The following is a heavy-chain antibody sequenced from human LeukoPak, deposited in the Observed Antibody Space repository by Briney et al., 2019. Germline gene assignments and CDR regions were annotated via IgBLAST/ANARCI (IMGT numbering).Heavy chain of an antibody. D-gene: IGHD6-6*01. CDR2: IYPGDSDT. Sequence: GESLKISCKGSGYSFTSYWIGWVRQMPGKGLEWMGIIYPGDSDTRYSPSFQGQVTISADKSISTAYLQWSSLKASDTAMYYCARHPRGIAARPCYFDYWGQGTLVTVSS. J-gene: IGHJ4*02. CDR1: GYSFTSYW. CDR3: ARHPRGIAARPCYFDY. V-gene: IGHV5-51*01.